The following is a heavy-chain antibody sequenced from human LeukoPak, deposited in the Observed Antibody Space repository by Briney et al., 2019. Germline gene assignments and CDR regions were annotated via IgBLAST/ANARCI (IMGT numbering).Heavy chain of an antibody. CDR2: IYYSGST. D-gene: IGHD2-2*01. CDR3: ARGLRLRIVVVPAAMGDWFDP. Sequence: SETLSLTCTVSGGSISSYYWSWIRQPPGKGLEWIGYIYYSGSTNYNPSLKSRVTISVDTSKNQFSLKLSSVTAADTAVYYCARGLRLRIVVVPAAMGDWFDPWGQGTLVTVSS. CDR1: GGSISSYY. J-gene: IGHJ5*02. V-gene: IGHV4-59*01.